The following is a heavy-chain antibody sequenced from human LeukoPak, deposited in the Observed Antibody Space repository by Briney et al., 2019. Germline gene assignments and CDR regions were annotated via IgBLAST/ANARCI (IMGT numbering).Heavy chain of an antibody. J-gene: IGHJ4*02. CDR1: GFTFNRVW. Sequence: AGSLRLSCAASGFTFNRVWMTWVRQAPGKGLEWVANIKEDGSEKWYGGSVKGRFTISRDNAKDSLYLQMNSLRAEDTALYYCAMGTLADVWGPGTLVTVSS. D-gene: IGHD1-1*01. V-gene: IGHV3-7*05. CDR2: IKEDGSEK. CDR3: AMGTLADV.